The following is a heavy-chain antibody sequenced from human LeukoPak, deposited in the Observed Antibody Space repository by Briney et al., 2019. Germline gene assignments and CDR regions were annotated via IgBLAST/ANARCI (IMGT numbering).Heavy chain of an antibody. Sequence: SETLSLTCTVSGGSISSGDYYWSWIRQPPGKGLEWIGYIYYSGSSYYNPSLKSRVTISLDTSKNQFSLKLSSVIAADTAVYYCARGPVYMDVWGKGTTVTVSS. V-gene: IGHV4-30-4*01. CDR2: IYYSGSS. CDR3: ARGPVYMDV. CDR1: GGSISSGDYY. D-gene: IGHD5/OR15-5a*01. J-gene: IGHJ6*04.